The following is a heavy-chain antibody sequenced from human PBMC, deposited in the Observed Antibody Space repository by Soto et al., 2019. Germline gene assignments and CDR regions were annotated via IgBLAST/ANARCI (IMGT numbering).Heavy chain of an antibody. J-gene: IGHJ6*02. Sequence: PSETLSLTCAVYGGSFSGYYWSWIRQPPGKGLEWIGEINHSGSTNYNPSLKSRVTISVDTSKNQFSLKLSSVTAADTAVYYCARVHDYISKYYYGMDVWGQGTTVTVSS. CDR1: GGSFSGYY. D-gene: IGHD4-4*01. V-gene: IGHV4-34*01. CDR2: INHSGST. CDR3: ARVHDYISKYYYGMDV.